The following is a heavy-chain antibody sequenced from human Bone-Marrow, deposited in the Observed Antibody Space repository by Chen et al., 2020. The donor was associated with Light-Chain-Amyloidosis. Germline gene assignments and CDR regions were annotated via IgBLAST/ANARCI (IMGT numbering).Heavy chain of an antibody. Sequence: QVQLVESGGGVVQPGRSLRLSWGASGFTFSSYAMHWVRQAPGKGLEWVAVISYDGSNKYYADSVKGRFTISRNNSKNTLYLQMNSLRAEDTAVYYCARAPGYDFPFDYWGQGTLVTVSS. D-gene: IGHD5-12*01. V-gene: IGHV3-30-3*01. CDR2: ISYDGSNK. J-gene: IGHJ4*02. CDR3: ARAPGYDFPFDY. CDR1: GFTFSSYA.